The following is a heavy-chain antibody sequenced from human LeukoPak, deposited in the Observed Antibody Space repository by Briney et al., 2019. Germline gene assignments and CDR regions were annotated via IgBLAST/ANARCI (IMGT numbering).Heavy chain of an antibody. CDR2: INHSGST. V-gene: IGHV4-34*01. CDR3: ARGPARGIAVTRY. Sequence: KPSETLSLTCAVYGGSFSGYYWGWIRQPPGKGLEWIGEINHSGSTNYNPSLKSRVTISVDTSKNQFSLKLSSVTAADTAVYYCARGPARGIAVTRYWGQGTLVTVSS. CDR1: GGSFSGYY. J-gene: IGHJ4*02. D-gene: IGHD6-19*01.